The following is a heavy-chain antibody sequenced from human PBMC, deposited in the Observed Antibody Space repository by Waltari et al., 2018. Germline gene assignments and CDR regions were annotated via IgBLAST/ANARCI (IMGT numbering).Heavy chain of an antibody. CDR1: GFPFSSYW. CDR3: ARDRYFDWSTDY. V-gene: IGHV3-7*04. CDR2: IKQDGSEK. Sequence: EVQLVESGGGLVQPGGSLRLPCAASGFPFSSYWMSWVRQAPGKGLEWVANIKQDGSEKYYVDSVKGRFTISRDNAKNSLYLQMNSLRAEDTAVYYCARDRYFDWSTDYWGQGTLVTVSS. D-gene: IGHD3-9*01. J-gene: IGHJ4*02.